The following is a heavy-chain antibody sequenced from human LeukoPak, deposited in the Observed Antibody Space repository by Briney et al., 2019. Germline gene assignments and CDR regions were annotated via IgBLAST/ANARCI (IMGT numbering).Heavy chain of an antibody. V-gene: IGHV3-23*01. CDR3: AKFATVDLRGWFDP. D-gene: IGHD4-23*01. Sequence: GGSLRLSCAASGFTFNNYAMSWVRQAPGKGLEWVSAISGSGGSTYYADSVKGRFTISKDNSKNTLYLQMNSLRAEDTAVYYCAKFATVDLRGWFDPWGQGTLVTVSS. CDR1: GFTFNNYA. CDR2: ISGSGGST. J-gene: IGHJ5*02.